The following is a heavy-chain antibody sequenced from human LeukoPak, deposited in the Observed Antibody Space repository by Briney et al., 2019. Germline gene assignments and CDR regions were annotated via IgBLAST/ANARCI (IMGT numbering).Heavy chain of an antibody. CDR1: GFTFSSDS. V-gene: IGHV3-21*01. CDR3: SRDHYTVVTPSVPYFDY. Sequence: PGGSLRLSCAASGFTFSSDSMNWVRPAPGKGLEWGSYISSSSRYIYYEDSVKGRFTISRDNAKNSLYLQMNSLRAEDTAVYYCSRDHYTVVTPSVPYFDYWGQGTLVTVSS. CDR2: ISSSSRYI. D-gene: IGHD4-23*01. J-gene: IGHJ4*02.